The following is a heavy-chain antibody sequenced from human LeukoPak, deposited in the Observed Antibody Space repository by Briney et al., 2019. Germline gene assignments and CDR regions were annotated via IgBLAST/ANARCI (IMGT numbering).Heavy chain of an antibody. V-gene: IGHV4-59*08. CDR3: ARRDGNWNYFDY. D-gene: IGHD1-1*01. J-gene: IGHJ4*02. Sequence: PSETLSLTCAVYGGSFSGYYWSWIRQPPGKGLEWIGYMYYSGSTNYNPSLKSRVTISVDTSKNRFSLKLSSVTAADTAVYYCARRDGNWNYFDYWGQGILVTVSS. CDR2: MYYSGST. CDR1: GGSFSGYY.